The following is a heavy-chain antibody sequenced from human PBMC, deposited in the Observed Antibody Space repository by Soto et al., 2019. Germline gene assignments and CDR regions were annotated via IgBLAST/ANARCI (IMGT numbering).Heavy chain of an antibody. CDR3: AKDGAVAGPYYYGMDV. Sequence: GGSLRLSCAASGFTFDDYAMHWVRQAPGKGMEWVSGISWNSGSIGYADSVKGRFTISRDNAKNSLYLQMNSLRAEDTALYYCAKDGAVAGPYYYGMDVWGRGTTVTVSS. J-gene: IGHJ6*02. V-gene: IGHV3-9*01. CDR1: GFTFDDYA. CDR2: ISWNSGSI. D-gene: IGHD6-19*01.